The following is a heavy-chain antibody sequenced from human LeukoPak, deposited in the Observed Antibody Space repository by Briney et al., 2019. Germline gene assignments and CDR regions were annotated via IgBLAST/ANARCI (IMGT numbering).Heavy chain of an antibody. Sequence: GGSLRLSCAASGFSSSDAWMNWVRQAPGKGLEWVAVISYDGSNKYYADSVKGRFTISRDNSKNTLYLQTNSLRTDDTAVYYCARDPGSFLSSSGWLNWFDPWGQGTLVTVSS. D-gene: IGHD6-19*01. CDR1: GFSSSDAW. CDR2: ISYDGSNK. V-gene: IGHV3-30-3*01. CDR3: ARDPGSFLSSSGWLNWFDP. J-gene: IGHJ5*02.